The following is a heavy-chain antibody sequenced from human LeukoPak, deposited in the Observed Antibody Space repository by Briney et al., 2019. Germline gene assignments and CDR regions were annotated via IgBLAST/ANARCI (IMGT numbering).Heavy chain of an antibody. CDR3: ARVNSSGWYPYYYYMDV. CDR1: GFTFNNYA. V-gene: IGHV3-23*01. D-gene: IGHD6-19*01. Sequence: GGSLRLSCAASGFTFNNYAMNWVRQAPGKGLEWVSAISGSGGSTYYADSVKGRFTISRDNSKNTLYLQMNSLRAEDTAVYYCARVNSSGWYPYYYYMDVWGKGTTVTISS. J-gene: IGHJ6*03. CDR2: ISGSGGST.